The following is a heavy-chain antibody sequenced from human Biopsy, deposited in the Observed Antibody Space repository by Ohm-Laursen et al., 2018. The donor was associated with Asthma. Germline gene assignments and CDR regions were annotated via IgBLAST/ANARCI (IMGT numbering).Heavy chain of an antibody. CDR3: ARAVDYSHYYGIDV. CDR2: ISVYNGNT. Sequence: SVKVSCKTSGYTFNSAGITWVRQAPGQGLEWMGWISVYNGNTKVAQKLQDRVTMITDTSTSTAYMELRSLRSDDTAVYLCARAVDYSHYYGIDVWGQGTTVTVS. D-gene: IGHD3-10*01. V-gene: IGHV1-18*01. J-gene: IGHJ6*02. CDR1: GYTFNSAG.